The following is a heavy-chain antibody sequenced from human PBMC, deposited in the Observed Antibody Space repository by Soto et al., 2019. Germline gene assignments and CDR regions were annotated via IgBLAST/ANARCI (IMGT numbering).Heavy chain of an antibody. CDR1: GFTFSSYD. CDR2: IGTAGDT. V-gene: IGHV3-13*01. Sequence: GGSLRLSCAASGFTFSSYDMHWVRQATGKGLEWVSAIGTAGDTYYPGSVKGRFTISRENAKNSLYLQMNSLRAEDTAVYYCAREMREYSSGWQYYGMDVWGQGTTVTVSS. J-gene: IGHJ6*02. D-gene: IGHD6-19*01. CDR3: AREMREYSSGWQYYGMDV.